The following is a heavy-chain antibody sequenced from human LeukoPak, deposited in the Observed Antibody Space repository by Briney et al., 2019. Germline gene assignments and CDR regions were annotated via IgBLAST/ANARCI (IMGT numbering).Heavy chain of an antibody. J-gene: IGHJ4*02. V-gene: IGHV1-2*02. D-gene: IGHD2-2*01. CDR3: ARDLGEYCSSTNCYASHY. CDR1: GYTYTRYH. Sequence: ASVTDSFLASGYTYTRYHIHWVSPAPAQGLAWMGWINPHSGGTNYAQKFQGGVTMTRDTSITTAYMELSSLGSDDTAVYYCARDLGEYCSSTNCYASHYWGQGTLVTVS. CDR2: INPHSGGT.